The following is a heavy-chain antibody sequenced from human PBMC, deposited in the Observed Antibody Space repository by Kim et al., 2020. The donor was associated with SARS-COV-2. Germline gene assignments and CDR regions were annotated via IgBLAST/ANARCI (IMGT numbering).Heavy chain of an antibody. J-gene: IGHJ6*02. Sequence: GESLKISCKGSGYSFTSYWIGWVRQMPGKGLEWMGIIYPGDSDTRYSPSFQGQVTNSADKSISTAYLQWRSLKASDTAMYYCARQRMYYYDSSGYHPQYGMDVWGQGTTVTVS. CDR2: IYPGDSDT. V-gene: IGHV5-51*01. CDR3: ARQRMYYYDSSGYHPQYGMDV. CDR1: GYSFTSYW. D-gene: IGHD3-22*01.